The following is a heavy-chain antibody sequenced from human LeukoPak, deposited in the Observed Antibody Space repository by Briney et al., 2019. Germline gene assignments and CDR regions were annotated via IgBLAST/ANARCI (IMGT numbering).Heavy chain of an antibody. CDR1: GFTFNKYW. V-gene: IGHV3-7*01. Sequence: GGSLTLSCAASGFTFNKYWMTWVRQAPGKGLDWVANVNQDGSTKYYGDSVKGRFTISRDNAKNSVHLQMNSLRAEDTGIYYCARSYAAVDSYWGQGTPVTVSS. J-gene: IGHJ4*02. CDR2: VNQDGSTK. D-gene: IGHD3-22*01. CDR3: ARSYAAVDSY.